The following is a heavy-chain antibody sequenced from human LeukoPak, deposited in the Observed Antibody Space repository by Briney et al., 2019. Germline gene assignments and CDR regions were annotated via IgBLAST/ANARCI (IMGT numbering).Heavy chain of an antibody. CDR2: IYYSGST. CDR3: ARGVVVITTFRYYYYMDV. Sequence: PSETLSLTCTVSGGSISSHYWSWIRQPPGKGLEWIGYIYYSGSTNYNPSLKSRVTLSVDTSRNQFSLKPSSVTAADTAVYYCARGVVVITTFRYYYYMDVWGKGTTVTVSS. V-gene: IGHV4-59*11. J-gene: IGHJ6*03. CDR1: GGSISSHY. D-gene: IGHD3-22*01.